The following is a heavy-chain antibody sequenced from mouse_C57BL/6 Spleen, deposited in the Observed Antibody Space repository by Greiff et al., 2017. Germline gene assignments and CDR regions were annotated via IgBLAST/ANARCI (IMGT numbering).Heavy chain of an antibody. CDR1: GYTFTSYW. CDR3: ARRPYYGSSLDY. CDR2: IDPSDSET. V-gene: IGHV1-52*01. D-gene: IGHD1-1*01. Sequence: QVQLQQPGAELVRPGSSVKLSCKASGYTFTSYWMHWVKQRPIQGLEWIGNIDPSDSETHYNQKFKDKATLTVDKSSSTAYMQLSSLTSEDSAVYCCARRPYYGSSLDYWGQGTTLTVSS. J-gene: IGHJ2*01.